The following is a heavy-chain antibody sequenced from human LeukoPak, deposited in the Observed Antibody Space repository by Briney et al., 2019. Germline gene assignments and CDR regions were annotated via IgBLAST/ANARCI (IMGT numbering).Heavy chain of an antibody. Sequence: GGPLRLSCAASGFTFSSYSMNWVRQAPGKGLEWVSSISSSSSYIYYADSVKGRFTISRDNAKNSLYLQMNSLRAEDTAVYYCARDRPRSYYDSSGYYAFDIWGQGTMVTVSS. CDR1: GFTFSSYS. D-gene: IGHD3-22*01. V-gene: IGHV3-21*01. J-gene: IGHJ3*02. CDR2: ISSSSSYI. CDR3: ARDRPRSYYDSSGYYAFDI.